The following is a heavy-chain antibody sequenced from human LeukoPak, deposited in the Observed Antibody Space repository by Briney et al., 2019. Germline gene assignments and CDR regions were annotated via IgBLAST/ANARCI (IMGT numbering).Heavy chain of an antibody. D-gene: IGHD6-13*01. V-gene: IGHV1-69*02. CDR3: ASFPGIAAAGTFNYYYYYMDV. CDR2: IIPILGIA. J-gene: IGHJ6*03. Sequence: SSVKVSCKASGGTFSSYTISWVRQAPGQGLEWMGRIIPILGIANYAQKFQGRVTITADKSTSTAYMELSGLRSEDTAVYYCASFPGIAAAGTFNYYYYYMDVWGKGTTVTVSS. CDR1: GGTFSSYT.